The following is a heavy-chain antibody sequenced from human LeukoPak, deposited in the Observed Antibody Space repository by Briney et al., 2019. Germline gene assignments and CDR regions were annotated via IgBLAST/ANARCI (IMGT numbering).Heavy chain of an antibody. CDR2: ISSSGSTI. J-gene: IGHJ3*02. CDR3: ARDYYDILTGRADAFDI. D-gene: IGHD3-9*01. CDR1: GFTLSSYE. V-gene: IGHV3-48*03. Sequence: PGGSLRLSCAASGFTLSSYEMNWVRQAPGKGLEWVSYISSSGSTIYYANSVKGRFTISRDNAKNSLYLQMNSLRAEDTAVYYCARDYYDILTGRADAFDIWGQGTMVTVSS.